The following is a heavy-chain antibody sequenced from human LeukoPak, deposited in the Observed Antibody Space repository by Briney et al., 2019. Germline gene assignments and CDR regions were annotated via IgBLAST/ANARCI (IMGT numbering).Heavy chain of an antibody. Sequence: SETLSLTCTVSGGSISSYYWSWIRQPPGKGLEWIGYIYTSGSTNYNPSLKSRVTISVDTSKNQFSLKLSSVTAADTAVYYCARDNGCSGGSCYQTYYYYMDVWGKGTTVTVSS. CDR2: IYTSGST. CDR3: ARDNGCSGGSCYQTYYYYMDV. D-gene: IGHD2-15*01. J-gene: IGHJ6*03. V-gene: IGHV4-4*09. CDR1: GGSISSYY.